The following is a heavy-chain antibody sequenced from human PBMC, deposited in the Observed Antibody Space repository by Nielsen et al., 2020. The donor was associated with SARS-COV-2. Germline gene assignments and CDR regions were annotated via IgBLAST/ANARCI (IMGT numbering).Heavy chain of an antibody. D-gene: IGHD4-17*01. CDR1: GFTLRSYT. J-gene: IGHJ2*01. Sequence: GESLKISCEVAGFTLRSYTMIWVRQPPGKGLEWVSSISGSGAYIYYEDSVKGRFTISRDTARNSLYLHMNSLRAEDTALYFCARVAMGMTAVTTNWYFDLWGRGTLVTVSS. CDR3: ARVAMGMTAVTTNWYFDL. V-gene: IGHV3-21*01. CDR2: ISGSGAYI.